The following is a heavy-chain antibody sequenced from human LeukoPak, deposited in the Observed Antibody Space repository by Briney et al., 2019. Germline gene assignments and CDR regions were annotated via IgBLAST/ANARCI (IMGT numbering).Heavy chain of an antibody. Sequence: GGSLRLSCAASGFTFSSYWMHWVRQAPGKGLEWVAVISYDGSNKYYADSVKGRFTISRDNSKNTLYLQMNSLRAEDTAVYYCARISSTTTYDFWSGYYGGSRYGMDVWGQGTTVTVSS. CDR2: ISYDGSNK. V-gene: IGHV3-30-3*01. J-gene: IGHJ6*02. CDR3: ARISSTTTYDFWSGYYGGSRYGMDV. D-gene: IGHD3-3*01. CDR1: GFTFSSYW.